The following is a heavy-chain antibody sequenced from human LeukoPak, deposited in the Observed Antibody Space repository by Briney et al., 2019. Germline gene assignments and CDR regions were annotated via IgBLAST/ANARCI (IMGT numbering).Heavy chain of an antibody. CDR3: LLGLDSSGYYPH. D-gene: IGHD3-22*01. V-gene: IGHV1-2*04. CDR2: INPNSGGT. CDR1: GYTFTGYY. J-gene: IGHJ4*02. Sequence: ASVKVSCKASGYTFTGYYMHWVRQAPGQGLEWMGWINPNSGGTNYAQKFQGWVTMTRDTSISTAYMELSRLRSDDTAVYYCLLGLDSSGYYPHWGQGTLVTVSS.